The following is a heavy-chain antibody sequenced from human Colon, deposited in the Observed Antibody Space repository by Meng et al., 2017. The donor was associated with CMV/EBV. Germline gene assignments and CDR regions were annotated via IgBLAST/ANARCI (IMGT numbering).Heavy chain of an antibody. Sequence: SGFTCTTYGIHWVRQAPGKGLEWVAVIWHDGSKKYYADSVKGRFTISRDISKNTVFLQMDSLRAEDTAVYYCARDRDTSSHYTWFDPWGQGTLVTVSS. CDR1: GFTCTTYG. CDR3: ARDRDTSSHYTWFDP. J-gene: IGHJ5*02. D-gene: IGHD2-2*01. CDR2: IWHDGSKK. V-gene: IGHV3-33*01.